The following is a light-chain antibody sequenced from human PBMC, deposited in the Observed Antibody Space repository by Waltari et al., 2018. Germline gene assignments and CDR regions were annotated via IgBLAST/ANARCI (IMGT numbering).Light chain of an antibody. V-gene: IGLV1-51*02. CDR3: GTWDSSLIAEV. CDR2: EDN. CDR1: STNIGKNY. J-gene: IGLJ1*01. Sequence: QSVLTQPPSVSAAPGQKVTMSCAGGSTNIGKNYVSWYQQVPGTAPKLLIHEDNKRPSQIPDRFSASKSGTSATLGITGLQTGDEADYYCGTWDSSLIAEVFGTGTKVTVL.